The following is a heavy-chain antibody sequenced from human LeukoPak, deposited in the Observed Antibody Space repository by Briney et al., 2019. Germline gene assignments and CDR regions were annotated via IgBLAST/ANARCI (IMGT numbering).Heavy chain of an antibody. CDR3: ARTNYNDSSAYYDY. CDR1: GYSITSYF. V-gene: IGHV1-46*01. CDR2: INPSGGST. Sequence: ASGKVSCKATGYSITSYFLHWVRQAPGQGLEWMGIINPSGGSTNYAQKFQGRVTMTRDTSTSTVYMELSSLRSEDTAVYYCARTNYNDSSAYYDYWGQGSLVTVSS. D-gene: IGHD3-22*01. J-gene: IGHJ4*02.